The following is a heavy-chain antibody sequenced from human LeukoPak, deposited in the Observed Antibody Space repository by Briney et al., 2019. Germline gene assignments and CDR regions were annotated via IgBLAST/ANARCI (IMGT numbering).Heavy chain of an antibody. J-gene: IGHJ4*02. CDR1: GGSISSYY. CDR2: IYYSGST. V-gene: IGHV4-59*01. D-gene: IGHD1-26*01. Sequence: SETLSLTCTVSGGSISSYYWSWIRQPPGKVLEWIGYIYYSGSTNYNPSLKSRVTISVDTSKNQFSLKLSSVTAEDTAVYYCAKDLTSYADNPDYWGQGTLVTVSS. CDR3: AKDLTSYADNPDY.